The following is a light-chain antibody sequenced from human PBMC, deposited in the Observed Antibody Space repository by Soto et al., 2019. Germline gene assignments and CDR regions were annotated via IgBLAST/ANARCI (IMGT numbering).Light chain of an antibody. Sequence: EVVMTQSPDTLSVSPGERATLSCRASHSVSFNLAWYQQKPGQAPRLLIYGASRRATGIPDTFSGSGSGTDFTLTISRLEPEDFAVYYCQLYGDSPMYTFGQGTKLEIK. CDR3: QLYGDSPMYT. CDR1: HSVSFN. V-gene: IGKV3-20*01. CDR2: GAS. J-gene: IGKJ2*01.